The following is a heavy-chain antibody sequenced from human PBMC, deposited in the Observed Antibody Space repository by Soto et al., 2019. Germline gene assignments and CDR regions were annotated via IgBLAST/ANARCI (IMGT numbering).Heavy chain of an antibody. CDR3: VQSRCGGDCLQSYSSHSYYGLDV. Sequence: QITLKESGPTLVKPTQTLTLTCTFSGFSLSTTGVGVGWIRQPPGKALEWLALIYWDDDKRFNPSLRSRLTITKETSKHQVVLTMTNMDPVDTATYYCVQSRCGGDCLQSYSSHSYYGLDVWGQGTTVTVSS. CDR2: IYWDDDK. J-gene: IGHJ6*02. CDR1: GFSLSTTGVG. V-gene: IGHV2-5*02. D-gene: IGHD2-21*02.